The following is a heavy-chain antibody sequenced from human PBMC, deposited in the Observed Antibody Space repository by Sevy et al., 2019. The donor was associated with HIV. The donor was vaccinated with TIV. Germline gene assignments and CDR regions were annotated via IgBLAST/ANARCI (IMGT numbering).Heavy chain of an antibody. CDR2: ISSSGSTI. Sequence: GGSLRLSCAASGFTFSDYYMSWIRQAPGKGLEWVSYISSSGSTIYYADSVKGRFTISRDNAKNSLYLQMNSLRAEDTAVYYWAWGSYDFWSGYYASINYYYYYGMDVWGQGTTVTVSS. D-gene: IGHD3-3*01. CDR1: GFTFSDYY. CDR3: AWGSYDFWSGYYASINYYYYYGMDV. J-gene: IGHJ6*02. V-gene: IGHV3-11*01.